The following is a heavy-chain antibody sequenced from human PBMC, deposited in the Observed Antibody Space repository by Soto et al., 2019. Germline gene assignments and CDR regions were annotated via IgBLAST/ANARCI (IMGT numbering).Heavy chain of an antibody. Sequence: ASVKVSCKASGYTFTSYGISWVRQAPGQGLEWMGWISAYNGNTNYAQKLQGRVTMTTDTSTSTAYMELRSLRPDDTAVYYCARDYHYYGSGSYTYRLAPWGQGTLVTVSS. CDR1: GYTFTSYG. V-gene: IGHV1-18*01. CDR3: ARDYHYYGSGSYTYRLAP. D-gene: IGHD3-10*01. J-gene: IGHJ5*02. CDR2: ISAYNGNT.